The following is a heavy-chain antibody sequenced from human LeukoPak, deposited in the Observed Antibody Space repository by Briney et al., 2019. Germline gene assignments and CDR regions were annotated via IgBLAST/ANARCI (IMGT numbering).Heavy chain of an antibody. CDR2: ISYSGST. Sequence: SETLSLTCTVSGGSISSYYWSWIRQSPGKGLECIGYISYSGSTNYNPSLKSRVIISVDTSKNQFSLKLSSVTAADTAVYYCARLSPMVTLGVFDYWGQGTLVTVSS. J-gene: IGHJ4*02. CDR1: GGSISSYY. D-gene: IGHD5-18*01. V-gene: IGHV4-59*08. CDR3: ARLSPMVTLGVFDY.